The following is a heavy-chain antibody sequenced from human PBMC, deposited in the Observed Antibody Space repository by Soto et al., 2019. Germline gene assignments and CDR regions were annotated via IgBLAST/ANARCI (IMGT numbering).Heavy chain of an antibody. J-gene: IGHJ5*02. Sequence: QVQLVQSGAEVKKPGSSVKVSCKASGGTFSSYAISWVRQAPGQGLEWMGGIIPIFGTAHYAQKYQGRVTITADESTSTADMELSSLRSEDTAVYYCAREDSGSHPDYNWFDPWGQGTLVTVSS. V-gene: IGHV1-69*01. CDR3: AREDSGSHPDYNWFDP. CDR2: IIPIFGTA. D-gene: IGHD5-12*01. CDR1: GGTFSSYA.